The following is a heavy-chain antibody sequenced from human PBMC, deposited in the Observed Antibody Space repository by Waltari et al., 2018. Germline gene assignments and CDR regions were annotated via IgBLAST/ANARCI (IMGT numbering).Heavy chain of an antibody. D-gene: IGHD2-2*01. Sequence: QVQLVQSGAEVKKPGASVRVSCKASGYTFTNYYINWVRQATGQGLGGVGWMNPNSGATGYAKKFQGRVTISRSSSIGTAFLDLSGLRSEDTAVYFCARGLAPEGTGYGFAPWGQGTLVTVSS. CDR1: GYTFTNYY. CDR2: MNPNSGAT. J-gene: IGHJ5*02. CDR3: ARGLAPEGTGYGFAP. V-gene: IGHV1-8*03.